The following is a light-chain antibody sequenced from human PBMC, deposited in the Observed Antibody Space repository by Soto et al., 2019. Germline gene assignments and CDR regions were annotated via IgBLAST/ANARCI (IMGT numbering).Light chain of an antibody. J-gene: IGKJ4*01. CDR3: QQYKNWPLT. CDR1: QSVSSN. CDR2: GAS. V-gene: IGKV3-15*01. Sequence: EIVMTPSPATLSVSPVDRATLSCRASQSVSSNLAWYQQKPGQAPRLLIYGASTRATGIPARFSGSGSGTEFTLTISSLQSEDFAVYSCQQYKNWPLTFGGGTK.